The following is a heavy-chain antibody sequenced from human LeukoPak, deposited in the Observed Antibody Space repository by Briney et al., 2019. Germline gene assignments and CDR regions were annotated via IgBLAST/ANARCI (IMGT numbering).Heavy chain of an antibody. CDR1: GGSFSGYY. J-gene: IGHJ5*02. D-gene: IGHD2-2*01. CDR3: ARYCSSTSCSTPGGIQLRLNNWFDP. Sequence: SETLSLTCAVYGGSFSGYYRSWIRQPPGKGLEWIGEINHSGSTNYNPSLKSRVTISVDTSKNQFSLKLSSVTAADTAVYYCARYCSSTSCSTPGGIQLRLNNWFDPWGQGTLVTVSS. CDR2: INHSGST. V-gene: IGHV4-34*01.